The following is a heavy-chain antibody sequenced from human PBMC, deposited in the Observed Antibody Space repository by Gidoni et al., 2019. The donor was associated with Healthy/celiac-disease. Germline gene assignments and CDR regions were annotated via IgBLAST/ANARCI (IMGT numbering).Heavy chain of an antibody. CDR3: AKDRVRDCSGGSCDDY. CDR2: ISGSGGST. V-gene: IGHV3-23*01. Sequence: EVQLLESGGGLVQPGGSLRLSCAASGFPFSSYAMSWVRQAPGKGLEWVSAISGSGGSTYYADSVKGRFTISRDNSKNTLYLQMNSLRAEDTAVYYCAKDRVRDCSGGSCDDYWGQGTLVTVSS. CDR1: GFPFSSYA. J-gene: IGHJ4*02. D-gene: IGHD2-15*01.